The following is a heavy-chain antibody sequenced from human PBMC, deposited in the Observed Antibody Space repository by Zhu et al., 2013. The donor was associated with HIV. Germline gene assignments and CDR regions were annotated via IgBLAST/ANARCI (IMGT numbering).Heavy chain of an antibody. CDR3: ARVFGTWGHFDY. Sequence: QVHMVQSGAEAKKPGASVRVSCKASGYTFTDYFIHWVRQVPGQGLEWMGWLNPNAGGTAYTQKFQGRVIMTRDTSSNTAYMEVNSLTVDDTAIYYCARVFGTWGHFDYWGQGTLVTVSS. CDR2: LNPNAGGT. D-gene: IGHD3-10*02. V-gene: IGHV1-2*02. CDR1: GYTFTDYF. J-gene: IGHJ4*02.